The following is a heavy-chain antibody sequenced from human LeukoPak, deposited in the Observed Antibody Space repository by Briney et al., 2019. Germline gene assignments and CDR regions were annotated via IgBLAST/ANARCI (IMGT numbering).Heavy chain of an antibody. CDR2: ISGDGVST. V-gene: IGHV3-43*02. Sequence: GGSLRLSCVASGLPIGDFAMHWVRQAPGQGLEWVSLISGDGVSTFFPDSVKGRFSISRDNSKNSLFLEMSSLRAEDTAMYYCARKSGKFDYWGQGTLVAVSS. J-gene: IGHJ4*02. CDR3: ARKSGKFDY. CDR1: GLPIGDFA.